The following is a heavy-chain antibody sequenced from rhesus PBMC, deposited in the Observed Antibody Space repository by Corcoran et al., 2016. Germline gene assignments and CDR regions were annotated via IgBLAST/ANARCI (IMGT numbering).Heavy chain of an antibody. V-gene: IGHV4-80*01. J-gene: IGHJ4*01. Sequence: QVQLQESGPGLVKPSETLSTTCAVPGGSFSRYWWSWIRQPPGKGLEWIGEINGNSGSTNYNSSLKSRVTISKDASKNQFSLKLNSMTTADTAVYYCARGRISGAVYWGQGVLVTVSS. CDR2: INGNSGST. CDR1: GGSFSRYW. D-gene: IGHD6-31*01. CDR3: ARGRISGAVY.